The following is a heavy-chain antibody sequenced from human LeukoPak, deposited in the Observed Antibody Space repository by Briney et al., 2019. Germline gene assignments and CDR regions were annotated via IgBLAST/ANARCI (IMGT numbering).Heavy chain of an antibody. CDR2: IYFTGHT. CDR1: GGSIGSDYY. J-gene: IGHJ4*02. Sequence: SQTLSLTCSVSGGSIGSDYYWSWIRQPPGKGLEWIGYIYFTGHTYYNPSLKGRVSVSVDTSKNQFSLKLNSVTAADTAVYYRARVRYYDNSADSWGQGTLVTVSS. CDR3: ARVRYYDNSADS. D-gene: IGHD3-22*01. V-gene: IGHV4-30-4*01.